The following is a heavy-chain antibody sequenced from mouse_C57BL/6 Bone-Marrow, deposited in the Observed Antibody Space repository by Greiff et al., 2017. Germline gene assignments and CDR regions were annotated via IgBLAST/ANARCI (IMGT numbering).Heavy chain of an antibody. CDR1: GYTFTSYW. V-gene: IGHV1-50*01. J-gene: IGHJ4*01. D-gene: IGHD2-5*01. CDR2: IDPSDSYT. Sequence: VQLQQPGAELVKPGASVKLSCKASGYTFTSYWMQWVKQRPGQGLEWIGEIDPSDSYTNYTQTFKGKATLTVDTSSSTAYMQLSSLTSEDSAVYYCVGAYYSNSYAMDYWGQGTSVTVSS. CDR3: VGAYYSNSYAMDY.